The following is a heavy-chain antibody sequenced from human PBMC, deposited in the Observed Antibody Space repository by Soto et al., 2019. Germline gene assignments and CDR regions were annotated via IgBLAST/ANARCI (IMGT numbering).Heavy chain of an antibody. CDR3: ARSGTTVHPGYYYYGMDV. CDR1: GGSISSYY. CDR2: IYYSGST. J-gene: IGHJ6*02. Sequence: SETLSLTCTVSGGSISSYYWSWIRQPPGKGLEWIGYIYYSGSTNYNPSLKSRVTISVDTSKNQFSLKLSSVTAADTAVYYCARSGTTVHPGYYYYGMDVWGQGTTVTVSS. V-gene: IGHV4-59*01. D-gene: IGHD4-4*01.